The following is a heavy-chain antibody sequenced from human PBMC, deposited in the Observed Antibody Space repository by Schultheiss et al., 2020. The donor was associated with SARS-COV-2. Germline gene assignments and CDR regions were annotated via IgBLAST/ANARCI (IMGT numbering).Heavy chain of an antibody. CDR1: GDRVS. V-gene: IGHV6-1*01. CDR2: TYYRSKWYN. CDR3: ARGVGLGKFGY. D-gene: IGHD6-19*01. J-gene: IGHJ4*02. Sequence: SQTLSLTCAMSGDRVSWNWIRQSPSRGLEWLGRTYYRSKWYNDYAVSVKSRISINPDTSKNQFSLQLNSVTPEDTAVYYCARGVGLGKFGYWGKGTLVTVSS.